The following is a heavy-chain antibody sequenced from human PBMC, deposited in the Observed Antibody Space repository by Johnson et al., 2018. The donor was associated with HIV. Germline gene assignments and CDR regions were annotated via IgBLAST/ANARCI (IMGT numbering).Heavy chain of an antibody. CDR1: GFTFSSYA. CDR2: ISGSAESS. CDR3: AKDAWGSNWNGAFDI. D-gene: IGHD1-1*01. J-gene: IGHJ3*02. Sequence: VQLVESGGGLVQPGGSLRLSCAASGFTFSSYAMNWVRQAPGRGLEWVSAISGSAESSYYADSVTGHFTISRDNSKNTLYLKLNFLRVEDTAIYYCAKDAWGSNWNGAFDIWGQGTMVTVSS. V-gene: IGHV3-23*04.